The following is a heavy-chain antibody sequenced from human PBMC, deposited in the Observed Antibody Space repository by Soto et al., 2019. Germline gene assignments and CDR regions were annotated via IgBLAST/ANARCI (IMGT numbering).Heavy chain of an antibody. D-gene: IGHD5-18*01. Sequence: VQLLESGGGLVQPGGSLRLSCAASGFTFSSYAMSWVRQAPGKGLEWVSAISGSGGSTYYADSVKGRFTISRDNSKNTRYLQMNSLRAEDTAVYYCAKAEGGDRAMVTVYYDYGMDVWGQGTTVTVSS. V-gene: IGHV3-23*01. CDR3: AKAEGGDRAMVTVYYDYGMDV. CDR2: ISGSGGST. CDR1: GFTFSSYA. J-gene: IGHJ6*02.